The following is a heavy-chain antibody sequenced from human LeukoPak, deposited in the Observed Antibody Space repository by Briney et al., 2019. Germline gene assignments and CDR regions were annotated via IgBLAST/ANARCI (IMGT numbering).Heavy chain of an antibody. CDR2: IYPGDSDT. V-gene: IGHV5-51*01. Sequence: RGESLKISCKGSGYSFTTYWIGWVRQMPGKGLEWMGIIYPGDSDTKYSPSFQGQVTISADKSISTAYLQWSSLKASDTAMYYCARQSSVTTISHFYALDVWGQGTTVTVSS. J-gene: IGHJ6*02. D-gene: IGHD4-17*01. CDR1: GYSFTTYW. CDR3: ARQSSVTTISHFYALDV.